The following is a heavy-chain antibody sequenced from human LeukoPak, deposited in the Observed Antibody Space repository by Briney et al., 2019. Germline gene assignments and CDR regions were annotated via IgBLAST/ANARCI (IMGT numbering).Heavy chain of an antibody. CDR2: INNDGSST. CDR3: RAVAGPDDF. J-gene: IGHJ4*02. V-gene: IGHV3-74*01. CDR1: GLTFSRYW. Sequence: GSLRLSCAASGLTFSRYWMHWVRQAPGKGLVWVSRINNDGSSTTYADSVKGRFTISRDTAKNTLFLQMNSLRDEDTAVYYCRAVAGPDDFWGQGTLVTVSS. D-gene: IGHD6-19*01.